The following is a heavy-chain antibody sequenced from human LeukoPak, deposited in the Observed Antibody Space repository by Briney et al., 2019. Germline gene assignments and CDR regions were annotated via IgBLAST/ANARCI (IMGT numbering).Heavy chain of an antibody. Sequence: VASVKVSCKPSGYTFTGYYMHWVRQAPGQGLEWMGWINPNSGGTNYAQKFQGRVTMTRDTSISTAYMELRSLKASDTAMYYCARRDGYGAYDIWGQGTMVTVSS. V-gene: IGHV1-2*02. D-gene: IGHD5-24*01. J-gene: IGHJ3*02. CDR1: GYTFTGYY. CDR2: INPNSGGT. CDR3: ARRDGYGAYDI.